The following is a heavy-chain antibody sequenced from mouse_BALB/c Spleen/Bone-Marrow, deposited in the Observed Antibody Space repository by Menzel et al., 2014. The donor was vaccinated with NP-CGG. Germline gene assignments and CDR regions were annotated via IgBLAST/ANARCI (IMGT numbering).Heavy chain of an antibody. Sequence: VQLQQSGAELARPGASVKMSCKASGYTFTGYTIHWVKQRPGQGLEWIGYINPTSGYANYNRKFKDKATLTADKSSCTAYMQLSSLTSEDSAVFYCARSMIVYFAMDYWGQGTSVTVSS. CDR2: INPTSGYA. CDR1: GYTFTGYT. D-gene: IGHD2-3*01. CDR3: ARSMIVYFAMDY. J-gene: IGHJ4*01. V-gene: IGHV1-4*01.